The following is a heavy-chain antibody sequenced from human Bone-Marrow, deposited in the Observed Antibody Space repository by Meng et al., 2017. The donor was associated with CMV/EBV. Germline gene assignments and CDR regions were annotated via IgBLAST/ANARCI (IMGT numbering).Heavy chain of an antibody. Sequence: GGSLRLSCAASGFTFDDYAMHWVRQAPGKGLEWVSAISGSGGSTYYADSVKGRFTISRDNSKNTLYLQMNSLRAEDTAVYYCAKDSEAMLSGEQQLTHWGQGTLVTVSS. CDR3: AKDSEAMLSGEQQLTH. D-gene: IGHD6-13*01. V-gene: IGHV3-23*01. CDR1: GFTFDDYA. CDR2: ISGSGGST. J-gene: IGHJ4*02.